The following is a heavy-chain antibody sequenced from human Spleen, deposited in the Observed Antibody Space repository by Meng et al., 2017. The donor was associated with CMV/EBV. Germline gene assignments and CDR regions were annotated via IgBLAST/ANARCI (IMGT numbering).Heavy chain of an antibody. CDR3: ARGGGGLLWFGEFPLYYYYGMDV. D-gene: IGHD3-10*01. CDR1: GYTFTSYY. CDR2: INPSGGST. V-gene: IGHV1-46*01. J-gene: IGHJ6*02. Sequence: ASVKVSCKASGYTFTSYYMHWVRQAPGQGLEWMGIINPSGGSTSYAQKFQGRVTMTRDTSTSTVYMELSSLRSEDTAVYYCARGGGGLLWFGEFPLYYYYGMDVWGQGTTVTVSS.